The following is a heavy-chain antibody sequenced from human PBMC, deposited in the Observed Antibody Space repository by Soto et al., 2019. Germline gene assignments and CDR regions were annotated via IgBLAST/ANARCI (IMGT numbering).Heavy chain of an antibody. D-gene: IGHD3-22*01. CDR1: GYFFASYS. Sequence: QVQLVQSGAEVKKPGASVKVSCKASGYFFASYSLHWVRQAPGQGLEWMGMINASVGSKSYVEKFQGRVTMTRDTSTSTVYMELSSRRSEDTAVYYCARESAGRDEFESSGVFDYWGQGTLVTVSS. CDR2: INASVGSK. J-gene: IGHJ4*02. V-gene: IGHV1-46*01. CDR3: ARESAGRDEFESSGVFDY.